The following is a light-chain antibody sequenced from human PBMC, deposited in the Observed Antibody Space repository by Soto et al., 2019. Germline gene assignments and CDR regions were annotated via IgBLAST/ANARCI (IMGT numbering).Light chain of an antibody. CDR3: AAWDDSRNVV. V-gene: IGLV1-44*01. Sequence: QSVLTQPPTASGTPGQRVTISCSGSTSNIGSNTVNWYQQFPGTAPKLLIYSNNQRPSGVPDRFSGSKSGTSASLAISGLQSEDDADYYCAAWDDSRNVVFGGGTKLTVL. CDR2: SNN. CDR1: TSNIGSNT. J-gene: IGLJ2*01.